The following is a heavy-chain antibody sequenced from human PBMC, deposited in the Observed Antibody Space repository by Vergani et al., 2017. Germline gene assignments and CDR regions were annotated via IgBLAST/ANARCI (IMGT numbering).Heavy chain of an antibody. CDR3: ARHISVVRPSSMTAFDY. D-gene: IGHD2-21*01. J-gene: IGHJ4*01. CDR1: GDSISPSSYA. Sequence: QVQLQQSGPGLVKPSETLSLSCTVSGDSISPSSYAWGWIRQPPGKTLEWIGTVFYGGRTSYNPSLKSRVTLSLDTSKKQISLHLTSVTAADTAVYYCARHISVVRPSSMTAFDYWGHGTLVTVSS. V-gene: IGHV4-39*01. CDR2: VFYGGRT.